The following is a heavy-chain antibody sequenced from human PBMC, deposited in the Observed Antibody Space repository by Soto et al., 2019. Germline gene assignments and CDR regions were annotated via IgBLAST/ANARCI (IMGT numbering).Heavy chain of an antibody. D-gene: IGHD2-2*02. CDR3: ARHYAPIGYCSSTSCYTPRLRSLYGMDV. V-gene: IGHV5-10-1*01. CDR2: IDPSDSYT. CDR1: GYSFTSCW. J-gene: IGHJ6*02. Sequence: PGESLKISCKGSGYSFTSCWISWVRQMPGKGLEWMGRIDPSDSYTNYSPSFQGHVTISADKSISTAYLQWSSLKASDTAMYYCARHYAPIGYCSSTSCYTPRLRSLYGMDVWGQGTTVTVSS.